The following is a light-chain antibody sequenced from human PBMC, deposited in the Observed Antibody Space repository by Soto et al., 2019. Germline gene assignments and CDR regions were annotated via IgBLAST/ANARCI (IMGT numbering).Light chain of an antibody. CDR2: AAS. CDR3: HQSYSVPLT. J-gene: IGKJ2*01. Sequence: DIQMTQSPSSLSASVGDRVTITCRSSQNILTYLNWYQQRAGEAPRFLIYAASNLQDGVPSRFSGSESGTEFTLPISSLQPEDFATYYCHQSYSVPLTFGQGTKLEMK. V-gene: IGKV1-39*01. CDR1: QNILTY.